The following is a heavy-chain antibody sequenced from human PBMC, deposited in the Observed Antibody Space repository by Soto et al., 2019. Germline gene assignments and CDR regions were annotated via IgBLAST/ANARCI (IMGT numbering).Heavy chain of an antibody. CDR2: IYSGDSDT. D-gene: IGHD1-26*01. V-gene: IGHV5-51*01. CDR1: WYSFTSFW. Sequence: GESLKIARNGSWYSFTSFWIGRVRPMPGKGVEWMGIIYSGDSDTRYTPSFQGQVTISADKSISTAYLQWSSLKASDTAMYYCARLGSWFDPWGQGTLVTVSS. CDR3: ARLGSWFDP. J-gene: IGHJ5*02.